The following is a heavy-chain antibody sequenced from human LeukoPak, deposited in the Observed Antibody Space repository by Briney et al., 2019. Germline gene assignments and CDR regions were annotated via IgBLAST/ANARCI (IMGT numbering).Heavy chain of an antibody. J-gene: IGHJ4*02. CDR3: ARASGGYYDSSGSFDY. CDR2: IHSGDST. Sequence: PGGSLRLSCAASGFTFSSYSMSWVRQAPGKGLEWVSGIHSGDSTYYADSVKGRITISRDNSKNMLYLQMNSLRAEDTAVYHCARASGGYYDSSGSFDYWGQGTLVTVSS. V-gene: IGHV3-53*01. D-gene: IGHD3-22*01. CDR1: GFTFSSYS.